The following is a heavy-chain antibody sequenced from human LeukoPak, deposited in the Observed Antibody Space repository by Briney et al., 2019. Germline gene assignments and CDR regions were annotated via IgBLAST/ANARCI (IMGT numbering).Heavy chain of an antibody. CDR1: GFTFSSYG. Sequence: SGGSLRLSCAASGFTFSSYGMHWVRQAPGKGLEWVAVISSDGNNKYYEDSVKGRFTISRDDSKNTLYLQMNSLRAEDTAVYYCAKDSAGDWDYFDYWGQGTLVTVSS. V-gene: IGHV3-30*18. CDR3: AKDSAGDWDYFDY. J-gene: IGHJ4*02. D-gene: IGHD3-9*01. CDR2: ISSDGNNK.